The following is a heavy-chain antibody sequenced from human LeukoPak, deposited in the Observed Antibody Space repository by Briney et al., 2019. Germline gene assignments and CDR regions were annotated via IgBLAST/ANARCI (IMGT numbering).Heavy chain of an antibody. V-gene: IGHV1-18*01. Sequence: ASVKVSCKASGYTFTSYGISWVRQAPGQGLEWMGWISAYNGNTNYAQKLQGRVTMTTDTSTSTAYMELRSLRSDDTAVYYCARALLRYFDWLLSHDAFDIWGQGTMVTVSS. CDR2: ISAYNGNT. CDR3: ARALLRYFDWLLSHDAFDI. CDR1: GYTFTSYG. D-gene: IGHD3-9*01. J-gene: IGHJ3*02.